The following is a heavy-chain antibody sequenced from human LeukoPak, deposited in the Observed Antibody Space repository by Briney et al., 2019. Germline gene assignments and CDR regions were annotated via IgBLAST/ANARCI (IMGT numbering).Heavy chain of an antibody. CDR1: GFTVSGNY. D-gene: IGHD1-26*01. J-gene: IGHJ4*02. CDR2: ISGSGGST. V-gene: IGHV3-23*01. CDR3: AKDGYSGSYLPDY. Sequence: GGSLRLSCAVSGFTVSGNYMSWVRQAPGKGLEWVSAISGSGGSTYYADSVKGRFTISRDNSKNTLYLQMNSLRAEDTAVYYCAKDGYSGSYLPDYWGQGTLVTVSS.